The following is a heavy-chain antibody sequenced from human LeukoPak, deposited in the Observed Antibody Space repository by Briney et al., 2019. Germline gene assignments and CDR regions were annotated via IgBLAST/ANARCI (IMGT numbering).Heavy chain of an antibody. CDR2: ISGSGGST. V-gene: IGHV3-23*01. CDR1: GFTFSSYA. D-gene: IGHD5-12*01. J-gene: IGHJ4*02. CDR3: VRLGYIRSEGHYFDY. Sequence: GGSLRLSCAASGFTFSSYAMSWVRQAPGKGLEWVSAISGSGGSTYYADSVKGRFTISRDNSKNTLYLQMNSLKTEDSAVYYCVRLGYIRSEGHYFDYWGQGTLVTVSS.